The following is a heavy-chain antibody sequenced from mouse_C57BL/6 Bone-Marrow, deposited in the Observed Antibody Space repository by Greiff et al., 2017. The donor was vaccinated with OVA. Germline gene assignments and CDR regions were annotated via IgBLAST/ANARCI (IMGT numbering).Heavy chain of an antibody. J-gene: IGHJ2*01. CDR3: ARGANYYCGGDDFDY. Sequence: QVQLLQPGTELVKPGASVKLSCTASGYTFTSYWMHWVKQRPGQGLEWIGNINPSNGGTNYKEKFKSKSTLTIDKSSSTPYMQINSLRSEDTAMYYCARGANYYCGGDDFDYWGQGTTLTVSS. V-gene: IGHV1-53*01. CDR1: GYTFTSYW. CDR2: INPSNGGT. D-gene: IGHD1-1*02.